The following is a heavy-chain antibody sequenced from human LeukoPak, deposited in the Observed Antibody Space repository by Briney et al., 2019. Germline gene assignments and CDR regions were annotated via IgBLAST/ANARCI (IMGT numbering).Heavy chain of an antibody. J-gene: IGHJ5*02. CDR2: INWNGGST. CDR1: GFTFDDYG. Sequence: EGSLRLSCAASGFTFDDYGMSWVRQAPGKGLEWVSGINWNGGSTGYADSVKGRFTISRDNAKNSLYLQMNSLRAEDTALYYCARDHSSSWYPGNWFDPWGQGTLVTVSS. D-gene: IGHD6-13*01. CDR3: ARDHSSSWYPGNWFDP. V-gene: IGHV3-20*04.